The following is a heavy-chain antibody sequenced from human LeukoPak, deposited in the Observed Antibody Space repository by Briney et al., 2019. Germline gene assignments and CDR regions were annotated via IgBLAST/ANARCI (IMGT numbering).Heavy chain of an antibody. V-gene: IGHV1-46*01. CDR2: INPSGGST. J-gene: IGHJ4*02. CDR1: GYTFTSYY. CDR3: ARGYCSGGSCYSFDY. Sequence: WASVKVSCKASGYTFTSYYMHWVRQAPGQGLEWMGIINPSGGSTSYAQKFQGRVTMTRDTSTSTVYMELSSLRSEDTAVYYCARGYCSGGSCYSFDYWGQGTLVTVSS. D-gene: IGHD2-15*01.